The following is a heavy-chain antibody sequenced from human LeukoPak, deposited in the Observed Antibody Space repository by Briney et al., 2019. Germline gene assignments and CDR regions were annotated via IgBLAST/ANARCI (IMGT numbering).Heavy chain of an antibody. Sequence: ASVKVSCKASGYTFTSYDINWVRQATGQGLEWMGWMNPNSGNTGYAQKFQGRVTMTRNTSISTAYMELSSLRSEDTAVYYCARRAGHKNYGDLPFDYWGQGTLVTVSS. V-gene: IGHV1-8*01. D-gene: IGHD4-17*01. CDR2: MNPNSGNT. CDR3: ARRAGHKNYGDLPFDY. J-gene: IGHJ4*02. CDR1: GYTFTSYD.